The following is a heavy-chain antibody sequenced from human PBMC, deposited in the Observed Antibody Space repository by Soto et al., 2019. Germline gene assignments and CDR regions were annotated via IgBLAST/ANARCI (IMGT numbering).Heavy chain of an antibody. CDR1: GFTFSRYS. Sequence: EVQLVESGGGLVQPGGSLRVSCAASGFTFSRYSMNWVRQAPGKGLEWLSYIDSSSKTIYYADSVKGRFIISRDNAKNSLYLRMNRLRDEDTAVYHCARGGVATIFGDSWGQGTLVTVSS. D-gene: IGHD5-12*01. V-gene: IGHV3-48*02. J-gene: IGHJ4*02. CDR3: ARGGVATIFGDS. CDR2: IDSSSKTI.